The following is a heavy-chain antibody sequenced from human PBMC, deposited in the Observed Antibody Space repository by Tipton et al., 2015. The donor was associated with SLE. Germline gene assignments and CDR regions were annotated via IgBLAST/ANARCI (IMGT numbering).Heavy chain of an antibody. J-gene: IGHJ3*02. CDR1: GGSISSYY. CDR2: IYTSGST. CDR3: ARRGLAYYYGSGRALDI. D-gene: IGHD3-10*01. V-gene: IGHV4-4*07. Sequence: TLSLTCTVSGGSISSYYWSWIRQPAGKGLEWIGRIYTSGSTNYNPSLKSRVTMSVDTSKSQFSLDLTSVTAADTAVYYCARRGLAYYYGSGRALDIWGQGTMVTVSS.